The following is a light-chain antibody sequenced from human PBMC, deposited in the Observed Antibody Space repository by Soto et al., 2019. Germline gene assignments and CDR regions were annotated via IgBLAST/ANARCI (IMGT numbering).Light chain of an antibody. CDR3: QQYESSPRT. V-gene: IGKV3D-15*01. CDR1: QSVSSN. Sequence: DMVSTQSPATLSAYKGEGATLSCRASQSVSSNLAWYQQRPGQAPRLLVYHTSNTATGVPDRFSASGSGTDFTLTISRLEPEDFAVYYCQQYESSPRTFGQGTKVDIK. J-gene: IGKJ1*01. CDR2: HTS.